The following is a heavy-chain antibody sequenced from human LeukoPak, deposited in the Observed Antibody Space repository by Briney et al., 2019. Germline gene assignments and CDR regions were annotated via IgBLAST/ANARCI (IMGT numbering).Heavy chain of an antibody. J-gene: IGHJ3*02. CDR2: ISSSSSYI. CDR3: ASYDFWSGYLVDDAFDI. Sequence: PGGSLRLSCAASGFTFSSYSMNWVRQAPGKGLEWVSSISSSSSYIYYADSVKGRFTISRDNAKNSLYLQMNSLRAGDTAVYYCASYDFWSGYLVDDAFDIWGQGTMVTVSS. D-gene: IGHD3-3*01. V-gene: IGHV3-21*01. CDR1: GFTFSSYS.